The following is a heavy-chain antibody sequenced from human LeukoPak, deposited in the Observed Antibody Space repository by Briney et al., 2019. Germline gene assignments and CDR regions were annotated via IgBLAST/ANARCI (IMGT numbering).Heavy chain of an antibody. D-gene: IGHD2-2*01. CDR1: GYTFTSYG. J-gene: IGHJ5*02. V-gene: IGHV1-18*01. CDR3: ASLGYCSSTSCSGWFDP. CDR2: ISAYNGNT. Sequence: ASVKVSCKASGYTFTSYGISWVRQAPGQGLEWMGWISAYNGNTNYAQKLQGRATMTTDTSTSTAYMELRSLRSDDTAVYYCASLGYCSSTSCSGWFDPWGQGTLVTVSS.